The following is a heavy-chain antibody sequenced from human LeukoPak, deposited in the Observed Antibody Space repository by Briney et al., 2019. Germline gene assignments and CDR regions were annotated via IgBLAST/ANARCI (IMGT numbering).Heavy chain of an antibody. Sequence: PSETLSLTCTVSGGSMSSSSYYWGWIRQPPGKGLEWIGSIYYTGSTYYNPSLKSRLTISLDTSKNQFSLKLTSVTAADTAFYYCARQVYGSNWSRHFGSWGQGTLVTVSS. D-gene: IGHD4-11*01. V-gene: IGHV4-39*01. CDR3: ARQVYGSNWSRHFGS. CDR2: IYYTGST. CDR1: GGSMSSSSYY. J-gene: IGHJ4*02.